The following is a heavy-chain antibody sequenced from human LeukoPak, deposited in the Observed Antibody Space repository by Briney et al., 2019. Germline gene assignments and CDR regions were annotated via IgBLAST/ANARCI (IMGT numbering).Heavy chain of an antibody. J-gene: IGHJ6*03. CDR3: ARVLRPHYYYYYMDV. Sequence: GASVKVSCKASGYTFTGYYMHWVRQAPGQGLEWMGWINPNSGGTNYAQKFQGRVTMTRDTSISTAYMELSRLRSDDTAVYYCARVLRPHYYYYYMDVWGKGTTVTVSS. D-gene: IGHD4-17*01. CDR1: GYTFTGYY. CDR2: INPNSGGT. V-gene: IGHV1-2*02.